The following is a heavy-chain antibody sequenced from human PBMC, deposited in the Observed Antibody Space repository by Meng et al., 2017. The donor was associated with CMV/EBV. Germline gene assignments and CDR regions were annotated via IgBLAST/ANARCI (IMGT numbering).Heavy chain of an antibody. CDR2: IGTAGDT. J-gene: IGHJ6*02. CDR3: ARMGYCTNGVCYGMDV. CDR1: GFTFSSYD. V-gene: IGHV3-13*01. D-gene: IGHD2-8*01. Sequence: GKSLKISCAASGFTFSSYDMHWVRQATGKGLEWVSAIGTAGDTYYPGSVKGRFTISRENAKNSLYLQMNSLRAGDTAVYYCARMGYCTNGVCYGMDVWGQGTTVTVSS.